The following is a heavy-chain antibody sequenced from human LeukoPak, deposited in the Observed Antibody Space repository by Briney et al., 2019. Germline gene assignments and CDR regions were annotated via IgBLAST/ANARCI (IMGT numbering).Heavy chain of an antibody. Sequence: GRSLRLSCAASGFTFSSYGMHWVRQAPGKGLEWVAVISYDGSNKYYADSVKGRFTISRDNSKNTLYLQMNSLRAEDTAVYYCAKIVVVAAPFDYWGQGTLVTVSS. V-gene: IGHV3-30*18. D-gene: IGHD2-15*01. J-gene: IGHJ4*02. CDR2: ISYDGSNK. CDR3: AKIVVVAAPFDY. CDR1: GFTFSSYG.